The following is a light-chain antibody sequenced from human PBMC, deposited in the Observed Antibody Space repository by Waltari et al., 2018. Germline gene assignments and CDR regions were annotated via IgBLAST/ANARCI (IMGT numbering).Light chain of an antibody. CDR3: SSYTSTNTGV. Sequence: QSALTQPASVSGSPGQSITISCTGTSSDVGSYNYVSWYQQYPGKAPQLIIYAVSYRPSGISNRFSGSKSGNTATLTISGLQAEDEADCYCSSYTSTNTGVFGTGTKVTVL. CDR1: SSDVGSYNY. CDR2: AVS. J-gene: IGLJ1*01. V-gene: IGLV2-14*01.